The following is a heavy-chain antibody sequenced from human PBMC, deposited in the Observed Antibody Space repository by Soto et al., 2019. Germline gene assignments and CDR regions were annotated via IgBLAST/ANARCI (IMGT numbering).Heavy chain of an antibody. D-gene: IGHD5-18*01. V-gene: IGHV3-30-3*01. J-gene: IGHJ6*02. CDR1: GFTFSSYA. CDR3: ARDYSYGYYYYYGMDV. CDR2: ISYDGSNK. Sequence: PGGSLRLSCAASGFTFSSYAMHWVRQAPGKGLEWVAVISYDGSNKYYADSVKGRFTISRDNSKNTLYLQMNSLRAEDTAVYYCARDYSYGYYYYYGMDVWGQGTTVTVSS.